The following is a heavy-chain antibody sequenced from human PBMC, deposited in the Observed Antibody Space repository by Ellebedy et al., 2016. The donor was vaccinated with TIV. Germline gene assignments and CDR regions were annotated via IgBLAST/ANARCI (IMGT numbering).Heavy chain of an antibody. V-gene: IGHV3-9*01. Sequence: PGGSLRLSCAASGFTFDDYAMHWVRQAPGKGLEWVSGISWNSGSIGYADSVKGRFTISRDNAKNSLYLQMNSLRAEDTALYYCAKDKGGSSWYIMSYWGQGTLVTVS. D-gene: IGHD6-13*01. CDR1: GFTFDDYA. CDR3: AKDKGGSSWYIMSY. CDR2: ISWNSGSI. J-gene: IGHJ4*02.